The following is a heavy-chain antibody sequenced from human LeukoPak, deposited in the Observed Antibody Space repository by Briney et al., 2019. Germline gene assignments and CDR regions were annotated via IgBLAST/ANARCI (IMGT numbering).Heavy chain of an antibody. Sequence: AASVKVSCKTSGYRFSDYYMHWVRQAPGQGLEWMGWVNSNSGGTHYAQKFEGRVTMTRDTPISTAYMELSRLKSDDTAVYYCARGYCSGGSCYHFESWGQGTLVTVSS. D-gene: IGHD2-15*01. V-gene: IGHV1-2*02. J-gene: IGHJ4*02. CDR3: ARGYCSGGSCYHFES. CDR2: VNSNSGGT. CDR1: GYRFSDYY.